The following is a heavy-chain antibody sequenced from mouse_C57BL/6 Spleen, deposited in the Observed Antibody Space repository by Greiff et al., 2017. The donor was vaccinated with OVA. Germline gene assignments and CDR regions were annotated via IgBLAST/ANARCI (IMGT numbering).Heavy chain of an antibody. CDR3: ARGDYYGSSYDAMDY. J-gene: IGHJ4*01. CDR2: IDPSDSET. V-gene: IGHV1-52*01. D-gene: IGHD1-1*01. CDR1: GYTFTSYW. Sequence: QVQLKQPGAELVRPGSSVKLSCKASGYTFTSYWMHWVKQRPIQGLEWIGNIDPSDSETHYNQKFKDKATLTVDKSSSTAYMQLSSLTSEDSAVYYCARGDYYGSSYDAMDYWGQGTSVTVSS.